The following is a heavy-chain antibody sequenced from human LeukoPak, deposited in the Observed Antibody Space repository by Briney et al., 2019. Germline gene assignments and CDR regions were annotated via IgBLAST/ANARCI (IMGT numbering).Heavy chain of an antibody. V-gene: IGHV1-3*01. CDR3: ARVGSDCSGGSCFDY. D-gene: IGHD2-15*01. CDR1: GYTFTSYD. Sequence: ASVKVSCKASGYTFTSYDINWVRQATGQRLEWMGWINAGNGNTKYSQKFQGRVTITRDTSASTAYMELSSLRSEDTAVYYCARVGSDCSGGSCFDYWGQGTLVTVSS. J-gene: IGHJ4*02. CDR2: INAGNGNT.